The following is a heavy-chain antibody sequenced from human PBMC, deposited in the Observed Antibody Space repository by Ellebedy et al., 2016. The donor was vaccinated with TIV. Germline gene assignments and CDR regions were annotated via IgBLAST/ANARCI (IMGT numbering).Heavy chain of an antibody. V-gene: IGHV1-69*13. D-gene: IGHD5-24*01. J-gene: IGHJ4*02. Sequence: ASVKVSCKASGYTFTGYYIHWVRQAPGQGLEWMGGIIPIFGTANYAQKFQGRVTITADESTSTAYMELSSLRSEDTAVYYCATDLSPGGGYNWENYWGQGTLVTVSS. CDR1: GYTFTGYY. CDR3: ATDLSPGGGYNWENY. CDR2: IIPIFGTA.